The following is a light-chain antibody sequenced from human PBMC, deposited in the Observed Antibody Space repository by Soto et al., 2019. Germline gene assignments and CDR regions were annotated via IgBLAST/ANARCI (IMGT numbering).Light chain of an antibody. J-gene: IGKJ2*01. CDR1: QSVSSIY. V-gene: IGKV3-20*01. Sequence: EIVLTQSPGTLSLSPGERATLSCRASQSVSSIYLAWYQQKPGQAPRLLIYGASSRATGIPDRFSGSGSGTDFPLTISSLEPEDLAVDYCEQYGSSPPYTFGQGTKLEIK. CDR3: EQYGSSPPYT. CDR2: GAS.